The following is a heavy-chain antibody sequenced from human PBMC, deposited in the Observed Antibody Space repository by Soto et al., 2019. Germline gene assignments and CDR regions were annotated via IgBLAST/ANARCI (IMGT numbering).Heavy chain of an antibody. CDR1: GFTFGDYA. D-gene: IGHD5-12*01. Sequence: GGSLRLSCTASGFTFGDYAMSWVRQAPGKGLEWVGFIRSKAYGGTTEYAASVKGRFTISRDDSKSIAYLQMNSLKTEDTAVYYCTRDFIVATIRDAFDIWGQGTMVTVSS. CDR2: IRSKAYGGTT. CDR3: TRDFIVATIRDAFDI. V-gene: IGHV3-49*04. J-gene: IGHJ3*02.